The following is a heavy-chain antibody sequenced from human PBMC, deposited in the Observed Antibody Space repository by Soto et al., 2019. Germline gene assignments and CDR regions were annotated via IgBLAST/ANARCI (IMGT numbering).Heavy chain of an antibody. CDR1: GYTFTNYG. CDR3: ARGVGSGSYYNQYNWFDP. J-gene: IGHJ5*02. CDR2: ISGYNGNT. D-gene: IGHD3-10*01. Sequence: GASVKVSCKASGYTFTNYGSSWVRQAPGQGLEWMGWISGYNGNTKYAQKLQGRVTMTTDTSTSTAYMELRSLRSDDTAVYYCARGVGSGSYYNQYNWFDPWGQGTLVTVSS. V-gene: IGHV1-18*01.